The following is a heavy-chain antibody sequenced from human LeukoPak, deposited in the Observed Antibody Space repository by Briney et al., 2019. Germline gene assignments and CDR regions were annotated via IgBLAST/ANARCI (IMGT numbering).Heavy chain of an antibody. V-gene: IGHV3-48*03. J-gene: IGHJ4*02. CDR3: ARIRTTVTTLDY. Sequence: GGSLRLSSAASGFTFSSYEMNWVRQAPGTGLEWVSYISSSGSTTYYADSVKGRFTISRYNAKNSLYLQMSSLRAEDTALYSCARIRTTVTTLDYWGQGSLVTVSS. CDR1: GFTFSSYE. D-gene: IGHD4-17*01. CDR2: ISSSGSTT.